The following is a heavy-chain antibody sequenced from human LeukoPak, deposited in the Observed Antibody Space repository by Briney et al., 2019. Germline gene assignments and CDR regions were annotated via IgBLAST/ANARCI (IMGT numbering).Heavy chain of an antibody. J-gene: IGHJ5*02. CDR1: GGSISSGDYY. Sequence: PSETLSLTCTVSGGSISSGDYYWSWIRQPPGKGLEWIGYIYYSGSTYYNPSLKSRVTISVDTSKNQFSLRLSSVTTADTAVYYCAGESTNQNHWGQGTLVTVSS. CDR3: AGESTNQNH. V-gene: IGHV4-30-4*08. CDR2: IYYSGST. D-gene: IGHD1-1*01.